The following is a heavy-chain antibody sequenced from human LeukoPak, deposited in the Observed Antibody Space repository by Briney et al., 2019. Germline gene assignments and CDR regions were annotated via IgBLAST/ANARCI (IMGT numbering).Heavy chain of an antibody. CDR2: IKQDGSEK. CDR3: AREGRRFGSYESNWFDP. V-gene: IGHV3-7*01. CDR1: GFTFSSYR. J-gene: IGHJ5*02. D-gene: IGHD3-10*01. Sequence: LSGGSLRLSCAASGFTFSSYRMSWVRQAPGKGLEWVANIKQDGSEKYYVDSVKGRFTISRDNAKNSLYLQMNSLRAEDTAVYYCAREGRRFGSYESNWFDPWGQGTLVTVPS.